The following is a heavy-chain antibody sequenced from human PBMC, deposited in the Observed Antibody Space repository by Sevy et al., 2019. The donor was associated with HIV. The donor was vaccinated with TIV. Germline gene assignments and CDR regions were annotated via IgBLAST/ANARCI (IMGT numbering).Heavy chain of an antibody. CDR2: LSFDCGEI. Sequence: GGSLRLSCAASGFTFNKYSMSWVRQPPGKGLEWVAILSFDCGEIKYADSVKDRYTISRDNSRNSFYQQMNNLRAEDTAVDVCAREGCTKPHDYWGQGTLVTVSS. CDR1: GFTFNKYS. D-gene: IGHD2-8*01. CDR3: AREGCTKPHDY. J-gene: IGHJ4*02. V-gene: IGHV3-23*01.